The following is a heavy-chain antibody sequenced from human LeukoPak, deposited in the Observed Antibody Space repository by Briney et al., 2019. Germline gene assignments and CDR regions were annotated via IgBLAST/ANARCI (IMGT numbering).Heavy chain of an antibody. Sequence: GGSLRLSCAASGFTFSNYNMHWVRQTPGKGLEWVAIVSADGGTKHYADSVKGRFTISRDNSKNILYLQMNSLRAEDTAVYYCATGVYGDTVPYFDYWGQETLVTVSS. CDR1: GFTFSNYN. J-gene: IGHJ4*02. CDR3: ATGVYGDTVPYFDY. V-gene: IGHV3-30-3*01. D-gene: IGHD4-17*01. CDR2: VSADGGTK.